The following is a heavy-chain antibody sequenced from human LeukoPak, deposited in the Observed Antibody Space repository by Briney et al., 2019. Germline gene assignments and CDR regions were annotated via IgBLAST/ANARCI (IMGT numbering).Heavy chain of an antibody. V-gene: IGHV4-61*02. CDR2: FYTSGST. Sequence: SETLSLTCTVSGGSISSGSFYWSWIRQPAGKGLEWIGRFYTSGSTNYNPSLKSRVTMSLDTSKSQFSLELSSVTAAGTAVYYCARHLDNWGSVIDYWGQGTLVTVSS. J-gene: IGHJ4*02. D-gene: IGHD7-27*01. CDR1: GGSISSGSFY. CDR3: ARHLDNWGSVIDY.